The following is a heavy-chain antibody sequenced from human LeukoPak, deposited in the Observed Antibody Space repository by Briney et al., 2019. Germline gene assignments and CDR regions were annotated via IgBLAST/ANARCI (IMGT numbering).Heavy chain of an antibody. Sequence: GGSLRLSCAASGFTFSSYSMNWVRQAPGKGLEWVSSISSSSSYIYYADSVKGRFTISRDNAKNSLYLQMNSLRAEDTAVYYCARDPPRGWYYDYVWGSYPRYYFDYWGQGTLVTVSS. J-gene: IGHJ4*02. CDR1: GFTFSSYS. CDR2: ISSSSSYI. D-gene: IGHD3-16*02. CDR3: ARDPPRGWYYDYVWGSYPRYYFDY. V-gene: IGHV3-21*04.